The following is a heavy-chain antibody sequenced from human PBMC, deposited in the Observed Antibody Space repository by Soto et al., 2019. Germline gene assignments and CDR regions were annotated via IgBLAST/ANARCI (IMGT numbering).Heavy chain of an antibody. CDR2: IYPGDSDT. D-gene: IGHD5-18*01. V-gene: IGHV5-51*01. CDR1: GYTFTSYW. Sequence: GESLKISCKGSGYTFTSYWISWVRQMPGEGLEWMGAIYPGDSDTRYSPSFQGQVTISADKSISTAYMQWSSLQASDSAVYYCAAFRGHGYAYYFDYWGQGTVVTVSS. CDR3: AAFRGHGYAYYFDY. J-gene: IGHJ4*02.